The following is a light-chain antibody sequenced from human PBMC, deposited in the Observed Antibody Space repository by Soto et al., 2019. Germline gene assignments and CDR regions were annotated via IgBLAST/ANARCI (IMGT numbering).Light chain of an antibody. Sequence: QLVLTQPPSASGTPAQRVTISCSGSTSNIGRNYVYWYQQLPGTAPKLLIYNNHQRPSGVPDRFSGSKSGTSASLAISGLQSEDEADYYCATWDDSLSGWVFGGGTQLTVL. CDR2: NNH. CDR3: ATWDDSLSGWV. CDR1: TSNIGRNY. J-gene: IGLJ3*02. V-gene: IGLV1-47*02.